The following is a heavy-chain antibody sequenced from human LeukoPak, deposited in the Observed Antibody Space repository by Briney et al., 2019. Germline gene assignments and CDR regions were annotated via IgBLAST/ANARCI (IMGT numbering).Heavy chain of an antibody. CDR3: ARDQYSSGRGGWFDP. D-gene: IGHD6-19*01. CDR2: IYYSGST. Sequence: SETLSLTCTVSGGSISSYYWSWIRQPPGKGLEWIGYIYYSGSTNYNPSLKSRVTISVDTSKNQFSLKLSSVTAADTAVYYCARDQYSSGRGGWFDPWGQGTLVTVSA. V-gene: IGHV4-59*01. CDR1: GGSISSYY. J-gene: IGHJ5*02.